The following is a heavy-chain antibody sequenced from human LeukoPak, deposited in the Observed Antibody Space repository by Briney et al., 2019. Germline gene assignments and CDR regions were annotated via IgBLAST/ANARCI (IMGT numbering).Heavy chain of an antibody. V-gene: IGHV3-48*04. Sequence: GGSLRLSCAASGFIFSDYAINRVRQAPGKGLEWISYISTAGSIIYYADSVKGRFTISRDNADNSLYLQMNNLRAEDTAVYYCARDLMYYYAFDYWGQGTPVTVSS. CDR2: ISTAGSII. CDR3: ARDLMYYYAFDY. J-gene: IGHJ4*02. CDR1: GFIFSDYA. D-gene: IGHD3-10*01.